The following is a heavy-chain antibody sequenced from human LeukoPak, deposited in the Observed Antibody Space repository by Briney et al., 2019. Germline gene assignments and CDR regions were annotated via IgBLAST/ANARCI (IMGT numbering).Heavy chain of an antibody. J-gene: IGHJ4*02. CDR1: GGSISSSSYY. D-gene: IGHD2-2*02. Sequence: PSETLSLTCTVSGGSISSSSYYWGWIRQPPGKGLEWIGSIYYSGSTYYNPSLKSRVTISVDTSKNQFSLKLSSVTAADTAVYYCARRQLPFGAVVPAAIQDDYWGQGTLVTVSS. V-gene: IGHV4-39*01. CDR2: IYYSGST. CDR3: ARRQLPFGAVVPAAIQDDY.